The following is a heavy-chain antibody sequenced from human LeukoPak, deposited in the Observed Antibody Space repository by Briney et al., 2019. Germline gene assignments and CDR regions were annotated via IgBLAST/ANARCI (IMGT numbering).Heavy chain of an antibody. V-gene: IGHV4-4*08. Sequence: PSETLSLTCTVSGGVIRSYFWAWIRQPPGKGLEWIGRIYISGSTNYNPSLKSRVTISVDTSKNQFSLKLSSVTAADTAVYYCARGLLHYDILTGYYNKYFDYWGQGTLVTVSS. CDR2: IYISGST. CDR3: ARGLLHYDILTGYYNKYFDY. J-gene: IGHJ4*02. D-gene: IGHD3-9*01. CDR1: GGVIRSYF.